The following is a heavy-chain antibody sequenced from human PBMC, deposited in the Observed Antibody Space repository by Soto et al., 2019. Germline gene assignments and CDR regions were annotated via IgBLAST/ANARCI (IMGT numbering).Heavy chain of an antibody. V-gene: IGHV3-74*01. CDR3: ARAGWYENVSLYYYGLDV. Sequence: EVQLVESGGGLVQPGGSLRLSCAASGFTFSSYWMHWVRQAPRKGLVWVSRINSDGRSTYYADSVKCRLTISRENANNTLYLQMNSLMAEETAVYYCARAGWYENVSLYYYGLDVGGQGPTVTVSS. J-gene: IGHJ6*02. CDR1: GFTFSSYW. CDR2: INSDGRST. D-gene: IGHD2-15*01.